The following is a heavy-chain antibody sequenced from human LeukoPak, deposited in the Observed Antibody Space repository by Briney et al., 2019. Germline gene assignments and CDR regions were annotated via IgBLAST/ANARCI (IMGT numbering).Heavy chain of an antibody. CDR2: ISGSGGST. CDR3: AKESKATSGWDFDY. Sequence: GGSLRLSCAASGFTFSSYAMSWVRQAPGQGLEWVSAISGSGGSTYYADSVKGRFTISRDNSKNTLYLQMSSLRAEDTAAYYCAKESKATSGWDFDYWGQGTLVTVSS. D-gene: IGHD6-19*01. J-gene: IGHJ4*02. CDR1: GFTFSSYA. V-gene: IGHV3-23*01.